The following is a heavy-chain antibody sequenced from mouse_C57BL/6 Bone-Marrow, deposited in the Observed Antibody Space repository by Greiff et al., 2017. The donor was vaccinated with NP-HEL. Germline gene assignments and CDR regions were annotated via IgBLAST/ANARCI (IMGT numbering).Heavy chain of an antibody. CDR3: EGGASRDKWFAY. CDR2: IDPSDSYT. Sequence: QVQLQQPGAELVRPGTSVKLSCKASGYTFTSYWMHWVKQRPGQGLEWIGVIDPSDSYTNYNQKFKGKATLTVDTSSSTAYMQLSSLTSEDSAVYYCEGGASRDKWFAYGGQGTLVTVSA. CDR1: GYTFTSYW. V-gene: IGHV1-59*01. D-gene: IGHD1-1*01. J-gene: IGHJ3*01.